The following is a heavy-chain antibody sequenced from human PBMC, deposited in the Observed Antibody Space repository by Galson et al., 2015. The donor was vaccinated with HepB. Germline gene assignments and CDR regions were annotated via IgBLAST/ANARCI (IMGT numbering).Heavy chain of an antibody. J-gene: IGHJ4*02. CDR2: IRVSNGNT. CDR3: ARDDLIVGANPDY. Sequence: SVKVSCKAVGYTFDTYGITWVRQAPGQGLEWMGWIRVSNGNTTYAQKFQDRVTMTADRGTRTAYMEVTSLRSEDTAVYYCARDDLIVGANPDYWGQGTLVIDSS. CDR1: GYTFDTYG. V-gene: IGHV1-18*01. D-gene: IGHD1-26*01.